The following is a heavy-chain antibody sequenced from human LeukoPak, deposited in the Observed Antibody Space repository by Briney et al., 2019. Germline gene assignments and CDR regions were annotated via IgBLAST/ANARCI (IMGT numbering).Heavy chain of an antibody. J-gene: IGHJ4*02. V-gene: IGHV3-53*01. CDR2: LHRDGSV. CDR3: VRVHGGGY. CDR1: GFTVSDNN. D-gene: IGHD3-16*01. Sequence: GGSLRLSCAASGFTVSDNNMIWVRQAPGKGLEWVSTLHRDGSVRYADSVNGRFTISRDDSKNTLSLQMSSLRDEDTAVYYCVRVHGGGYWGQGTLVAVSS.